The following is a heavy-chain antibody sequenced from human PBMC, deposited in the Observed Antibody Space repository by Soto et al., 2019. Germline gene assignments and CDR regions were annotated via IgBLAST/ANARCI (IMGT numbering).Heavy chain of an antibody. V-gene: IGHV4-4*02. Sequence: QVQLQESGPGLVKPSGTLSLTCAVSGGSISSSNWWSWVRQPPGKGLEWIGEIYHSGSTNYNPSLKSRVTISVDKSKNQFSLKLSSVTAADTAVYYCARWPINYYALLPPLGMDVWGQGTTVTVSS. CDR1: GGSISSSNW. D-gene: IGHD3-10*01. J-gene: IGHJ6*02. CDR2: IYHSGST. CDR3: ARWPINYYALLPPLGMDV.